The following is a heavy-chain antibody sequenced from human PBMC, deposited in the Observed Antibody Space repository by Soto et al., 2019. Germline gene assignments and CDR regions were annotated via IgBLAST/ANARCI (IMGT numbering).Heavy chain of an antibody. D-gene: IGHD2-21*01. CDR3: AREENIVVVNAIPAEYFQH. Sequence: TGGSLRLSCAASGFSFNTYGFHWVLQAPGKWLAWVAHISYDGINKNYADSVKGRFTISRDNSENTVYLQMNRLRTDDTAVYFCAREENIVVVNAIPAEYFQHWGQGTLVTVSS. CDR2: ISYDGINK. CDR1: GFSFNTYG. V-gene: IGHV3-30*03. J-gene: IGHJ1*01.